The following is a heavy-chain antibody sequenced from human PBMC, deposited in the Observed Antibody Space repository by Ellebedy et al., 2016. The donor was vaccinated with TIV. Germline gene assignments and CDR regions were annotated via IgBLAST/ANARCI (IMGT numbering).Heavy chain of an antibody. V-gene: IGHV1-46*04. Sequence: ASVKVSCKASGYTFTSYYMHWVRQAPGQGLEWMGIINPSGGSTSYAQKLQGRVTMTRDTSTSTVYMELSSLRSEDTAVYYCARDPRGYYGSGAFDYWGQGTLVTVSS. D-gene: IGHD3-10*01. CDR2: INPSGGST. CDR3: ARDPRGYYGSGAFDY. CDR1: GYTFTSYY. J-gene: IGHJ4*02.